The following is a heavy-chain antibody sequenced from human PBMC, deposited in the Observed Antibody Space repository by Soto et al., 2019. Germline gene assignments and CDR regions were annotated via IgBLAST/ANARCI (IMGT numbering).Heavy chain of an antibody. CDR1: WFTVSSNY. CDR3: ASYSRLAAPTHDY. V-gene: IGHV3-53*01. CDR2: IYSGGST. J-gene: IGHJ4*02. Sequence: PGGSLRLSCAASWFTVSSNYMSCVRQAPGKGLEWVSVIYSGGSTYYADSVKGRFTISRDNSKNTLYLQMNSLRAEDTAVYYCASYSRLAAPTHDYWGQGTLVTVSS. D-gene: IGHD6-25*01.